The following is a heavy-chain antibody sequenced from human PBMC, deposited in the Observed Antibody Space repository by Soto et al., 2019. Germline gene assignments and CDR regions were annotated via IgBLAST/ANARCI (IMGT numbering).Heavy chain of an antibody. V-gene: IGHV1-2*04. Sequence: GASVKVSCKASGYTFTDYYMHWVRQAPGQGLEWMGWINPNGGATNYAQKFQGWVTMTRDTSISTAYMELSRLRSDDTAVYYCAREPRVLAPIHSFFDYWGQGTLVTVSS. CDR2: INPNGGAT. CDR1: GYTFTDYY. J-gene: IGHJ4*02. D-gene: IGHD6-6*01. CDR3: AREPRVLAPIHSFFDY.